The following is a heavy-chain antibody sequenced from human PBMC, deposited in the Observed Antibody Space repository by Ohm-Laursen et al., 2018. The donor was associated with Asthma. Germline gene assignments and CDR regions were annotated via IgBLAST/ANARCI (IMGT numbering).Heavy chain of an antibody. V-gene: IGHV3-21*01. J-gene: IGHJ4*02. CDR1: GYTFSRYS. D-gene: IGHD1-1*01. Sequence: SLRLSCSASGYTFSRYSIHWVRQFPGKGLEWVASISTASTFIYYADSVRGRFTTSRDNAKNSVYLQMNSLRAEDTAVYYCARNIGRLRSGTYYFDYWGQGTLVTVSS. CDR2: ISTASTFI. CDR3: ARNIGRLRSGTYYFDY.